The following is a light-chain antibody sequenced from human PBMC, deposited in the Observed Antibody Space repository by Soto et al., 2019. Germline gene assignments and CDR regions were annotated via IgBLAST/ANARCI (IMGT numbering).Light chain of an antibody. CDR3: QQYHTSPLT. V-gene: IGKV3-20*01. J-gene: IGKJ1*01. CDR1: QSVSSSY. Sequence: EIVLTQSPGTLSLSPGERATFSCRASQSVSSSYIAWYQQKRGQAPRRLIYGASIRATGIPDRFSGSGSGTDFTLTISRREPEDFALYYCQQYHTSPLTFGQGTKVDIK. CDR2: GAS.